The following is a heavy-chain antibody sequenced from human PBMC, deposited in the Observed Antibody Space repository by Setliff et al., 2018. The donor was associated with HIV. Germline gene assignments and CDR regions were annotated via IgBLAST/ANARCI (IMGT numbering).Heavy chain of an antibody. CDR3: VRGVQSPPHYSYYYMDV. V-gene: IGHV1-69*04. J-gene: IGHJ6*03. CDR1: GFTFTGYY. D-gene: IGHD3-3*01. CDR2: IIPILGVA. Sequence: SVKVSCKTSGFTFTGYYMHWVRQAPGQGLDWMGRIIPILGVANYAQRFQGKVTITADKSTSTAYMELTSLRFDDTAMYYCVRGVQSPPHYSYYYMDVWGEGTMVTVSS.